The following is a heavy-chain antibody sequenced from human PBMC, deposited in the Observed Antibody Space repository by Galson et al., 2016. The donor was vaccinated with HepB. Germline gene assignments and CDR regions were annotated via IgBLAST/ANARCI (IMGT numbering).Heavy chain of an antibody. CDR3: AKDSRLGMGASDY. V-gene: IGHV3-33*06. J-gene: IGHJ4*02. CDR2: IWFDGDNK. CDR1: GFTFNRYG. Sequence: SLRLSCAASGFTFNRYGMHWVRQAPGKGLEWVAVIWFDGDNKFYADSVEGRFTISRDNSKNTLYLQVNSLRVEDTAVYYCAKDSRLGMGASDYWGQGILVTVSS. D-gene: IGHD7-27*01.